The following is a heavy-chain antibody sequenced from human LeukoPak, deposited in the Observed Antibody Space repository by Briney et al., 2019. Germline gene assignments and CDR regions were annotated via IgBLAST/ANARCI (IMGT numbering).Heavy chain of an antibody. Sequence: SGGSLRLSCAASGFTFNIYSMNWVRQAPGKGLEWVSSISSSSSYIYYADSVKGRFTISRDNAKNSLYLQMNSLRVEDTAVYYCVKDSYYDSSGELDYWGQGTLVTVSS. J-gene: IGHJ4*02. CDR1: GFTFNIYS. V-gene: IGHV3-21*01. D-gene: IGHD3-22*01. CDR3: VKDSYYDSSGELDY. CDR2: ISSSSSYI.